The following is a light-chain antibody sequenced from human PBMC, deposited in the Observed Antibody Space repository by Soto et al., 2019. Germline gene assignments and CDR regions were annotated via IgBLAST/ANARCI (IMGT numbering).Light chain of an antibody. CDR2: EVF. J-gene: IGLJ1*01. Sequence: QSALTQPASVSGSPGQSITISCTGTNSDLVAYDYVSWYQQHPGKAPRLLIYEVFNRPSGVSDRFSGSKSANTASLTISGLQADDEADYYCSSYTASSARVFGPGTKLTVL. V-gene: IGLV2-14*01. CDR3: SSYTASSARV. CDR1: NSDLVAYDY.